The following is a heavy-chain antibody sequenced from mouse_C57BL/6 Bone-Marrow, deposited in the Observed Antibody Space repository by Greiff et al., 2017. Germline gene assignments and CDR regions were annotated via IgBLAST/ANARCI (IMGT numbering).Heavy chain of an antibody. V-gene: IGHV4-1*01. CDR3: ARPSNYCCAMDY. J-gene: IGHJ4*01. CDR2: LNPDSSTI. D-gene: IGHD2-5*01. Sequence: GVDFSRYWMCWVRRAPGKGLEWLGELNPDSSTINYAPSLKDKFIISRDNAKNTLYLQMSKVRSEDTALYDCARPSNYCCAMDYWGQGTSVTVSS. CDR1: GVDFSRYW.